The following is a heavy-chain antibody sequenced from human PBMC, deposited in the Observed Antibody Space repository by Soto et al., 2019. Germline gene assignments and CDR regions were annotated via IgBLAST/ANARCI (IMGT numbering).Heavy chain of an antibody. D-gene: IGHD6-13*01. CDR3: AKTRAAALVGDYYGMDV. V-gene: IGHV3-30*18. CDR1: GFTFSSYG. J-gene: IGHJ6*02. CDR2: ISYDGSNK. Sequence: GGSLRLSCAASGFTFSSYGMHWVRQAPGKGLEWVAVISYDGSNKYYADSVKGRFTISRDNSKNTLYLQMNSLRAEDTAVYYCAKTRAAALVGDYYGMDVWGQGTTVTVSS.